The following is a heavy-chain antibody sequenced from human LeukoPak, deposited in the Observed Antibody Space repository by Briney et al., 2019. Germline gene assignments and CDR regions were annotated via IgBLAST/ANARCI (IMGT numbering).Heavy chain of an antibody. D-gene: IGHD1-26*01. CDR1: GFTFSSSG. CDR3: VRDSTVGASVFDF. V-gene: IGHV3-30*02. CDR2: IRYDGTDK. Sequence: PGGSLRLSCEGSGFTFSSSGMHWVRQAPGKGLEWVAYIRYDGTDKYYGDSVKGRFTISRDNSKKTLSLQMTTLTVADTAVYYCVRDSTVGASVFDFWGQGTPVIVSS. J-gene: IGHJ4*02.